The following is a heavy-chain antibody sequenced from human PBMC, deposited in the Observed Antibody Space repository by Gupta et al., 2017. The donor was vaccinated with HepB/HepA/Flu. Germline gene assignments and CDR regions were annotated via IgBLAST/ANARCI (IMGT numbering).Heavy chain of an antibody. CDR1: GFTFSSYA. Sequence: EVQLLESGGGLVQPGGSLRLSCAPSGFTFSSYAMSWVRQAPGKGLEWVSAIRGSGGSTYYADSVKGRFTISRDNSKNTLYLQMNSLRAEDTAVYYCAKATRLLRFLEWLSYDYWGQGTLVTVSS. CDR3: AKATRLLRFLEWLSYDY. CDR2: IRGSGGST. D-gene: IGHD3-3*01. J-gene: IGHJ4*02. V-gene: IGHV3-23*01.